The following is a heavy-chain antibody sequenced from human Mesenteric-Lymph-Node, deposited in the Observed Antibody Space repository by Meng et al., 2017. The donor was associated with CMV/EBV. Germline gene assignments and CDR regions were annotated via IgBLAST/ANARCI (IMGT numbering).Heavy chain of an antibody. CDR1: GGSISSYY. CDR3: ARHEVGATLEYYFDY. CDR2: IYYSGST. V-gene: IGHV4-59*08. Sequence: VSGGSISSYYWSWIRQPPGKGLEWIGYIYYSGSTNYNPSLKSRVTISVDTSKNQFSLKLSSVTAADTAVYYCARHEVGATLEYYFDYWGQGTLVTVSS. J-gene: IGHJ4*02. D-gene: IGHD1-26*01.